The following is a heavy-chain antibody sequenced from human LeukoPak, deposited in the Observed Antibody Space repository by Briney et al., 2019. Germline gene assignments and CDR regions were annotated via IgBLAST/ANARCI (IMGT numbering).Heavy chain of an antibody. D-gene: IGHD4-23*01. CDR3: AKDRYGGNSGYFQH. CDR2: IRWNSGSI. CDR1: GFTFDDYA. V-gene: IGHV3-9*01. J-gene: IGHJ1*01. Sequence: PGRSLRLSCAASGFTFDDYAMHWVRQAPGKGLEWVSGIRWNSGSIGYADSGKGRFTISRDNAKNSLYLQMNSLRAEDTALYYCAKDRYGGNSGYFQHWGQGTLVTVSS.